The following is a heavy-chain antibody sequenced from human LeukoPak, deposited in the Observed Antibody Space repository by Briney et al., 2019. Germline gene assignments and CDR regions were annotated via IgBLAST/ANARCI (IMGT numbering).Heavy chain of an antibody. CDR2: ISGSGGGT. CDR3: AKRQAVSSTSYYFDF. Sequence: GGSLRLSCAASGFTFSSYAMSWVRQAPGKGLEWVSAISGSGGGTYYADSVKGRFTISRDNSKNTLYLQMNSLRAEDTAVYYCAKRQAVSSTSYYFDFWGQGTLVTVSS. CDR1: GFTFSSYA. D-gene: IGHD2-2*01. J-gene: IGHJ4*02. V-gene: IGHV3-23*01.